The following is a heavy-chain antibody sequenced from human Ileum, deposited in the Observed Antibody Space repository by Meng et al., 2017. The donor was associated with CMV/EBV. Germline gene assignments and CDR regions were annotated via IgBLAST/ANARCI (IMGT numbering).Heavy chain of an antibody. V-gene: IGHV4-4*07. CDR1: GGSLTSYY. CDR3: ARAAARGVPVDL. Sequence: VQLQESGPRLLQPSEPLSLTCTVTGGSLTSYYWTWIRQPAGKGLEWIGRIHPTGTTDDNPSLRSRVSMSLDKSKNQFSLKLTSVTAADTAVYYCARAAARGVPVDLWGQGTLVTVSS. D-gene: IGHD3-10*01. CDR2: IHPTGTT. J-gene: IGHJ5*02.